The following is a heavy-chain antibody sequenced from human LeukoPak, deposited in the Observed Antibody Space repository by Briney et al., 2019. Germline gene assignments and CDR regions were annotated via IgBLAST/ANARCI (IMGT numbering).Heavy chain of an antibody. Sequence: SSVTVSFKSSGGTLISYTITSVRQAPAQGLEWMGRMIPSLSIANNPQQFHDRLTLTADRSPSTAYIELNILRSDEAPVYYFPREPRYKWLGSETYYYYGMDVWGQGNTVTVSS. CDR3: PREPRYKWLGSETYYYYGMDV. V-gene: IGHV1-69*04. D-gene: IGHD1-20*01. J-gene: IGHJ6*02. CDR1: GGTLISYT. CDR2: MIPSLSIA.